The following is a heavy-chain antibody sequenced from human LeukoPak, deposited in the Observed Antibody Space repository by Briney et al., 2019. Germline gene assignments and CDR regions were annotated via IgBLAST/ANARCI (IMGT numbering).Heavy chain of an antibody. D-gene: IGHD2-15*01. CDR1: GDSVSSGY. CDR3: AGRGHRYSRD. V-gene: IGHV4-4*09. J-gene: IGHJ1*01. CDR2: IYDSGIT. Sequence: SETLSLTCTVSGDSVSSGYWNWIRQPPGKGLEWIGYIYDSGITDYSPSLKSRLIMSVDASNNQFSLTLSSVTAADTAVYYCAGRGHRYSRDWGQGILVTVSS.